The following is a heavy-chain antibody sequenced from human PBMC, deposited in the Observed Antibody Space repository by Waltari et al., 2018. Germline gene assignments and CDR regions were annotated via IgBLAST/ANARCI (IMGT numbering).Heavy chain of an antibody. J-gene: IGHJ4*02. Sequence: QVHLVQSGPEVKKPGCSVTACCKASGGTFSSYAIRRVRQAPGQGLEWMGGSIPIFGTANYAQRFQGRVTITTDESTSTAYMELGSLRSEDTAVYYCAGPKKQQLDYWGQGTLVTVSS. CDR2: SIPIFGTA. CDR3: AGPKKQQLDY. CDR1: GGTFSSYA. D-gene: IGHD6-13*01. V-gene: IGHV1-69*05.